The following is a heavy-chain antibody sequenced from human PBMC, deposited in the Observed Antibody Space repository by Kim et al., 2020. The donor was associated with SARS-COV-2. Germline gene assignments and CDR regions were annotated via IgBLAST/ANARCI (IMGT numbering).Heavy chain of an antibody. D-gene: IGHD6-13*01. CDR3: ARGSSSWTDALDI. CDR1: GGSMNNYY. J-gene: IGHJ3*02. Sequence: SETLSLICTVSGGSMNNYYWTWIRQPPGKGLEWIGYIYYSGSTNYNPSLKSRVTISVDTSKNQFSLKLTSLTTADTAVYFCARGSSSWTDALDILGQGT. CDR2: IYYSGST. V-gene: IGHV4-59*13.